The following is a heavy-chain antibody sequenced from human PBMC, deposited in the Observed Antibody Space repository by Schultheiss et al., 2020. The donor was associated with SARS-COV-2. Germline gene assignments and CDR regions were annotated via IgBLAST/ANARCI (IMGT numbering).Heavy chain of an antibody. D-gene: IGHD1-26*01. CDR2: ISSSSSTI. V-gene: IGHV3-48*01. J-gene: IGHJ6*02. CDR3: ARERVSELSKLSHYYYYGMDV. CDR1: GFTFSSYS. Sequence: GESLKISCAASGFTFSSYSMNWVRQAPGKGLEWVSYISSSSSTIYYADSVKGRFTISRDNAKNSLYLQMNSLRAEDTAVYYCARERVSELSKLSHYYYYGMDVWGQGTTVTFSS.